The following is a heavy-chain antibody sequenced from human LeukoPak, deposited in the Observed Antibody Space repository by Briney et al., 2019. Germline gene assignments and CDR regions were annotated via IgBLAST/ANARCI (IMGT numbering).Heavy chain of an antibody. CDR3: ARVGERETGGRLFDY. Sequence: SETLSLTCTVSGGSILSRSYYGGWVRQSPGKGLEWIGSVYYNGPTYYNPSLMSRITISRDTSRNQFSLRLTSVTAADTAIYYCARVGERETGGRLFDYWGQGTLVTVSS. D-gene: IGHD3-10*01. V-gene: IGHV4-39*07. J-gene: IGHJ4*02. CDR1: GGSILSRSYY. CDR2: VYYNGPT.